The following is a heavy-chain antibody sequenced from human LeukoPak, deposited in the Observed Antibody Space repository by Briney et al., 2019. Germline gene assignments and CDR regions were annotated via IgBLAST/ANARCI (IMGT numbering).Heavy chain of an antibody. D-gene: IGHD2-8*02. J-gene: IGHJ6*02. CDR1: GFSFWEYA. CDR2: IRRKIYNETT. Sequence: PGRSLKLSCRTSGFSFWEYALSWVRQAPGKGLEWVGFIRRKIYNETTDYAASMKDRFTISRDDSKNIAYLQMHSLKSEDTAVYYCSRVMHLVREGVLYFYYGMDVWGQGTTVIVSS. V-gene: IGHV3-49*04. CDR3: SRVMHLVREGVLYFYYGMDV.